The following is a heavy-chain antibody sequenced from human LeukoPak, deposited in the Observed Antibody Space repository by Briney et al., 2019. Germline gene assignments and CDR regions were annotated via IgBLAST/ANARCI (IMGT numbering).Heavy chain of an antibody. Sequence: SETLSLTCTVSGGSISSGDYYWSWIRQPPGKGLEWIGYIYYSGSTNYNPSLKSRVTISVDTSKNQFSLKLSSVTAADTAVYYCARVGQWQPFYGMDVWGQGTTVTVS. V-gene: IGHV4-61*08. CDR1: GGSISSGDYY. D-gene: IGHD6-19*01. CDR2: IYYSGST. J-gene: IGHJ6*02. CDR3: ARVGQWQPFYGMDV.